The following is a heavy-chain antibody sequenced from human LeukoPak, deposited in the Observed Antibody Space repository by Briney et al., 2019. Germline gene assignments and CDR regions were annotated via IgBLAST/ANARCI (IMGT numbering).Heavy chain of an antibody. J-gene: IGHJ4*02. Sequence: SETLSLTCTVSGGSISSSSYYWGWIRQPPGKGLEWIGSIYYSGSTYYNPSLNSRVTISVDTSKNQFSLKLSSVTAADTAVYYCGVCSSSCPDPAFDYWGQGTLVTVSS. CDR3: GVCSSSCPDPAFDY. D-gene: IGHD6-13*01. CDR2: IYYSGST. V-gene: IGHV4-39*07. CDR1: GGSISSSSYY.